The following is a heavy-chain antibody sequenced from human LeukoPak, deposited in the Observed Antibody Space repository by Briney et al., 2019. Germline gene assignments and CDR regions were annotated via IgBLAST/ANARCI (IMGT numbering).Heavy chain of an antibody. Sequence: KPSETLSLTCTVSGGSISSYYWSWIRQPAGKELEWIGRIYTSGSTNYNPSLKSRVTMSVDTSKNQFSLKLSSVTAADTAVYYCARDGIGYCSSTSHYYGMDVWGQGTTVTVSS. CDR1: GGSISSYY. CDR2: IYTSGST. D-gene: IGHD2-2*01. J-gene: IGHJ6*02. CDR3: ARDGIGYCSSTSHYYGMDV. V-gene: IGHV4-4*07.